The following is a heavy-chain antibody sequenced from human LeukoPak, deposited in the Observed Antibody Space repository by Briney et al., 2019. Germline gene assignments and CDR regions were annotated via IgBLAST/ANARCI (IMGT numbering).Heavy chain of an antibody. CDR1: GGTFSSYA. V-gene: IGHV1-69*04. CDR3: ARVLDSSSWPVLDY. J-gene: IGHJ4*02. CDR2: IIPILGIA. D-gene: IGHD6-13*01. Sequence: ASVKVSCKASGGTFSSYAISWVRQAPGQGLEWMGRIIPILGIANYAQKFQGRVTITADKSTSTAYMELSSLRSEDTAVYYCARVLDSSSWPVLDYWGQGTLVTVSS.